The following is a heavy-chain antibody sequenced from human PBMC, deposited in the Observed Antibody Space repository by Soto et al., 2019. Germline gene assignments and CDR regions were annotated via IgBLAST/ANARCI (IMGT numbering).Heavy chain of an antibody. CDR3: AGLYGSSTTCYIDY. D-gene: IGHD2-2*01. CDR1: GGSISSYY. Sequence: SETLSLTCTVSGGSISSYYWNWILQPPWKGLEWIGYIYYSGSTNYNPSLKSRVTVSVDTSKNQFSLRLSSVTAADTAVYYCAGLYGSSTTCYIDYWGQGTLVTVSS. J-gene: IGHJ4*02. V-gene: IGHV4-59*01. CDR2: IYYSGST.